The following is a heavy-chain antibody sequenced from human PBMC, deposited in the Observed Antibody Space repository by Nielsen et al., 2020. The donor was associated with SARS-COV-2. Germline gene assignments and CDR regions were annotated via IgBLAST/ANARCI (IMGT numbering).Heavy chain of an antibody. CDR2: IRADNGHT. J-gene: IGHJ4*02. CDR3: ATDSPIGVVIYALAH. CDR1: GYSFASQG. V-gene: IGHV1-18*01. Sequence: ASVKVSCKASGYSFASQGFTWVRQVPGQGLEWMGWIRADNGHTNYAQKFQGRVTLTTDISTSTAYLDLNGLTSDDTAIYFCATDSPIGVVIYALAHWGQGTPVTVSS. D-gene: IGHD3-3*01.